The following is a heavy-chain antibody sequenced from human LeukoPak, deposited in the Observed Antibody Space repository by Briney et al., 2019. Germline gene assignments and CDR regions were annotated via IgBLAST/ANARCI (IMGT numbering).Heavy chain of an antibody. V-gene: IGHV3-9*01. Sequence: GRSLRLSCVASGFTFDDYAMHWVRLPPGRGLEWVSGISWTSRGTGYADSVKGRFTISRDSARNSLYLQMNSLRPEDSALYYCVKRGSFRSSSFVYFDYWGQGTLVTVSS. J-gene: IGHJ4*02. CDR2: ISWTSRGT. D-gene: IGHD6-6*01. CDR1: GFTFDDYA. CDR3: VKRGSFRSSSFVYFDY.